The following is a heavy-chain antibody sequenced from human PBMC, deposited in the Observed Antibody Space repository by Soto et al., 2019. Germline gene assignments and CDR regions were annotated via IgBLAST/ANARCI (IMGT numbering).Heavy chain of an antibody. J-gene: IGHJ4*02. CDR3: AKEAPGRRYCDC. CDR1: GYTFTSYA. CDR2: IIPIFGTA. V-gene: IGHV1-69*13. Sequence: SVKVSCKASGYTFTSYAISWVRQAPGQGLGWMGRIIPIFGTANYAQKFQGRVTITADASTSTAYTELSSLRSEDTAVYYCAKEAPGRRYCDCGSQGTLVTVAT.